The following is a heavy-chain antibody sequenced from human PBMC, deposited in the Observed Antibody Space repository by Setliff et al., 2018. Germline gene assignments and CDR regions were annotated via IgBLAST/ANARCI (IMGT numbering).Heavy chain of an antibody. V-gene: IGHV4-34*01. Sequence: KPSETLSLTCAVYGGSFSGYYWSWIRQPPGKGLEWIGEINHSGSTNYNPSLKSRVTISVDTSKNQFSLKLSSVTAADTAVYYCARGRDSDYWGQGTLVTSPQ. CDR3: ARGRDSDY. CDR1: GGSFSGYY. J-gene: IGHJ4*02. CDR2: INHSGST.